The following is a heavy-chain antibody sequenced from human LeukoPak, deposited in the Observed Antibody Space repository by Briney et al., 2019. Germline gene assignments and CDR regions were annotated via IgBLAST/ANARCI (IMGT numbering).Heavy chain of an antibody. Sequence: SETLSLTCTVSGGSISDDYWSWLRQPPGRGLEWIAYIHYSGTTNYNPSLKSRVTISLDTSKKQFSLRLTSVTAADTAVYYCARGAGWYIYWGQGTLVTVSS. J-gene: IGHJ4*02. V-gene: IGHV4-59*01. CDR3: ARGAGWYIY. CDR2: IHYSGTT. D-gene: IGHD6-19*01. CDR1: GGSISDDY.